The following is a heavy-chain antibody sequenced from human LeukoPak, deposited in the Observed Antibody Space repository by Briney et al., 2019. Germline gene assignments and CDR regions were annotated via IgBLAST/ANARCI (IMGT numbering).Heavy chain of an antibody. V-gene: IGHV3-7*03. CDR2: IKQDGSEK. Sequence: GGSLRLSCTASGFIFGDFAMSWVRQAPGKGLEWVANIKQDGSEKYYVDSVKGRFTISRDNAKNSLYLQMNSLRAEDTAVYYCAKQPIDYYGSGSYLVSLDWGQGTLVTVSS. J-gene: IGHJ4*02. D-gene: IGHD3-10*01. CDR1: GFIFGDFA. CDR3: AKQPIDYYGSGSYLVSLD.